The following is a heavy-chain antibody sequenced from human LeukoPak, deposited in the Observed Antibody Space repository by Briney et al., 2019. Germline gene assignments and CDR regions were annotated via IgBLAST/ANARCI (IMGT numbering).Heavy chain of an antibody. J-gene: IGHJ4*02. CDR1: GFTLSSNY. CDR3: ARDPSWPYYFDY. CDR2: IYSGGST. D-gene: IGHD6-13*01. V-gene: IGHV3-66*02. Sequence: GGSLRLSCAASGFTLSSNYMSWVRQAPGKGLEWVSVIYSGGSTYYSDSVKGRFTISRDNSKNTLYLQMNSLRAGDTAVYYCARDPSWPYYFDYWGQGTLVTVSS.